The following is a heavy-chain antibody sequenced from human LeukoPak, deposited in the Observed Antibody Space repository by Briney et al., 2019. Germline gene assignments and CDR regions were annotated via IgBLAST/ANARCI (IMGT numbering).Heavy chain of an antibody. CDR1: GGSISSSSYY. CDR3: AREGQWLVQGIGFDY. V-gene: IGHV4-39*01. Sequence: PSETLSLTCTVSGGSISSSSYYWGWIRQPPGKGLEWIGSIYYSGSTYYNPSLKSRVTISVDTSKNQFSLKLSSATAADTAVYYCAREGQWLVQGIGFDYWGQGTLVTVSS. CDR2: IYYSGST. J-gene: IGHJ4*02. D-gene: IGHD6-19*01.